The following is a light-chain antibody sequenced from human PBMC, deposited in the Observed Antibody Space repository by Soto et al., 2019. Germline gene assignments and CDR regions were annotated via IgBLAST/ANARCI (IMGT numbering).Light chain of an antibody. CDR1: SSDIGGYNH. Sequence: QSVLTQPPSVSGSPRQSVTISCTGTSSDIGGYNHVSWYQQPPGTAPKLMIYEVNNRPSGVPDRFSGSKSGNTASLTISGLQAEDEADYYCSSYSSSTTYVFGTGTKVTVL. J-gene: IGLJ1*01. CDR3: SSYSSSTTYV. CDR2: EVN. V-gene: IGLV2-18*02.